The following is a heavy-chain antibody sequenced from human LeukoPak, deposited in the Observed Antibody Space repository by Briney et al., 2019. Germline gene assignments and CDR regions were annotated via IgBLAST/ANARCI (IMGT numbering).Heavy chain of an antibody. CDR3: AKRYSSSWCIDS. V-gene: IGHV3-30*18. CDR2: ISYDGTNR. D-gene: IGHD6-13*01. CDR1: GFTFSSYG. Sequence: PGRSLRLSCAASGFTFSSYGMHWVRQAPGKGLEWGAVISYDGTNRYYADSVKGRFTISRDNSKNTLYLQMNSLRAEDTAVYYCAKRYSSSWCIDSWGQGTLVTVSS. J-gene: IGHJ4*02.